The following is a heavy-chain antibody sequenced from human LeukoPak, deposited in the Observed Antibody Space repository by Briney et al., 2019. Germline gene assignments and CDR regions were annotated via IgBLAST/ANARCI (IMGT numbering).Heavy chain of an antibody. D-gene: IGHD3-10*01. CDR1: GYTFTGYY. V-gene: IGHV1-2*06. CDR2: INPNSGGT. CDR3: ARDQPYYYGSGSSSHSVY. Sequence: ASVKVSCKASGYTFTGYYMHWVRQAPGQGLEWMGRINPNSGGTNYAQKFQGRVTMTRDTFISTAYMELSKLRSDDTAVYYCARDQPYYYGSGSSSHSVYWGQGTLVTVSS. J-gene: IGHJ4*02.